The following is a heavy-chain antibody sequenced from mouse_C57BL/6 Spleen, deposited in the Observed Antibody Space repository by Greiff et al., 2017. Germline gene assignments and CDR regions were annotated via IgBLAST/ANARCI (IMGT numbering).Heavy chain of an antibody. J-gene: IGHJ2*01. D-gene: IGHD1-1*01. CDR3: ASITTVVLDY. Sequence: QVQLQQSGAELVRPGTSVKVSCKASGYAFTNYLIEWVKQRPGQGLEWIGVINPGSGGTNYNEKFKGKATLTADKSSSTAYMQLSSLTSEDSAVYFCASITTVVLDYWGQGTTLTVSS. CDR1: GYAFTNYL. CDR2: INPGSGGT. V-gene: IGHV1-54*01.